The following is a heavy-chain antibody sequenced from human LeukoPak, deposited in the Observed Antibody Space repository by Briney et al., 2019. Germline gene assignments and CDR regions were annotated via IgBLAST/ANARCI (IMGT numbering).Heavy chain of an antibody. CDR2: VFHTGSR. V-gene: IGHV4-4*02. Sequence: PSGTLSLTCVISGGSIVASDWRTWVRQIPGKGPEWIGEVFHTGSRNYSPSLKGRVTVSIDKNKSQFYLQLSSVTAADTGVYFCSRRNSLYDAFDIWGQGTLIVVSS. D-gene: IGHD2-21*01. CDR3: SRRNSLYDAFDI. J-gene: IGHJ3*02. CDR1: GGSIVASDW.